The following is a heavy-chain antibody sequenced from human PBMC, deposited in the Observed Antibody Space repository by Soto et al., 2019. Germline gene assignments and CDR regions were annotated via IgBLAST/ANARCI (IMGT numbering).Heavy chain of an antibody. V-gene: IGHV3-43*01. CDR2: INWYGRIA. CDR3: AKDEGAGVESPGD. J-gene: IGHJ4*01. D-gene: IGHD3-10*01. Sequence: PGESLRLSCAASGFIFDDFTMHWVRLVPGKGLQWVSYINWYGRIAMYANSVKDRCTISRDNTNNHLYLQMNSLRSDATALYYCAKDEGAGVESPGDWGHGTLVTVSS. CDR1: GFIFDDFT.